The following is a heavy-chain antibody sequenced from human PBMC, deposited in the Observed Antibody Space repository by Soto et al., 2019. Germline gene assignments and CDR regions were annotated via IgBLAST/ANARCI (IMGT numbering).Heavy chain of an antibody. Sequence: GGSLRLSCAASGFTFSNFAMSWVRQAPGKGLQWVSSISGSGGNTYYAGSVQGRFTISRDNSKWMVSLQLNSLRTEDTAVYYCAKGYDGDYTGKYFGLWGRCTLVTVSS. V-gene: IGHV3-23*01. CDR3: AKGYDGDYTGKYFGL. CDR2: ISGSGGNT. J-gene: IGHJ2*01. CDR1: GFTFSNFA. D-gene: IGHD4-17*01.